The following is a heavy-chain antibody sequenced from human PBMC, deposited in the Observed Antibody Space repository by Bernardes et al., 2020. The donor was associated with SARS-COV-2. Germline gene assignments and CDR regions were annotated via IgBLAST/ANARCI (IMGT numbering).Heavy chain of an antibody. CDR1: GHTFSSDY. V-gene: IGHV1-46*01. Sequence: ASVKVSCKASGHTFSSDYMHWVRQAPGQGLEWMGISTPSGASASYAQKFQGRLSMTRDTSTSTVYMELRSLKSEDTAVYYCARAWLRLNGFDIWGQGTMVTVSS. CDR2: STPSGASA. J-gene: IGHJ3*02. CDR3: ARAWLRLNGFDI. D-gene: IGHD5-12*01.